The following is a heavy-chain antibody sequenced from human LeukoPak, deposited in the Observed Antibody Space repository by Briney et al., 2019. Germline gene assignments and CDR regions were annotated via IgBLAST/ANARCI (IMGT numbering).Heavy chain of an antibody. Sequence: GGSLRLSCAASGFTFSSYAMHWVRQAPGKGLEWVAVISYDGSNKYYADYVKGRFTISRDDSNNSLFVQMNSLRAEDTAVYFCAKSRSGSANWALQIFDNWGQGTLVTVSS. CDR2: ISYDGSNK. D-gene: IGHD1-1*01. V-gene: IGHV3-30-3*02. J-gene: IGHJ4*02. CDR3: AKSRSGSANWALQIFDN. CDR1: GFTFSSYA.